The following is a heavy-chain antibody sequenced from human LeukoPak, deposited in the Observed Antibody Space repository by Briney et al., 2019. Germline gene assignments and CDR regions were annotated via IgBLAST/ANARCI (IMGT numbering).Heavy chain of an antibody. D-gene: IGHD3-22*01. CDR2: IYYSGST. J-gene: IGHJ6*02. V-gene: IGHV4-59*01. CDR1: GGSISSYY. Sequence: SETLSLTCAVSGGSISSYYWSWIRQPPGKGLEWVGYIYYSGSTSYTPSLKSRVTILLDTSNNQFSLKLSSVTAADTAVYYCARSYDSRGYYYYGMDVWGQGTTVTVSS. CDR3: ARSYDSRGYYYYGMDV.